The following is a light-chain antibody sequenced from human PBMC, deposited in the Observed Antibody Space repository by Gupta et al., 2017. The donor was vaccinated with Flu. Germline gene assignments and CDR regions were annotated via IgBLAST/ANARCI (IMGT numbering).Light chain of an antibody. Sequence: RVTISCSGSTSNIGKNYVSWYKHLPGTAPKLLIYDNDKRPSEIPDRFSGSKSGTSATLGITGLQTGDEADYYCATWDSGLSAGVFGGGTKLTVL. CDR3: ATWDSGLSAGV. V-gene: IGLV1-51*01. CDR2: DND. J-gene: IGLJ3*02. CDR1: TSNIGKNY.